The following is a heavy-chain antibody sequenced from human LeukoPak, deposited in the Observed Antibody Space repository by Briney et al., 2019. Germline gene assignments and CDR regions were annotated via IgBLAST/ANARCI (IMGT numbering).Heavy chain of an antibody. CDR3: AREYSSMSLDP. J-gene: IGHJ5*02. V-gene: IGHV1-3*03. CDR1: GGTFSSYA. D-gene: IGHD6-13*01. Sequence: ASVKVSCKASGGTFSSYAISWVRQAPGQRLEWMGWINAGNGNTKYSQEFQGRVTITRDTSASTAYMELSSLRSEDMAVYYCAREYSSMSLDPWGQGTLVTVSS. CDR2: INAGNGNT.